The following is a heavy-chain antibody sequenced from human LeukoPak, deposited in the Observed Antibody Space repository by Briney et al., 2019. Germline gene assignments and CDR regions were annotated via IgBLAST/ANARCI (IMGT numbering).Heavy chain of an antibody. J-gene: IGHJ5*02. CDR1: GGTFSSYA. V-gene: IGHV1-69*05. Sequence: SVKVSCKASGGTFSSYAISWVRQAPGQGLEWLGRIIPIFGTANYAQKFQGRVTITTDESTSTAYMELSSLRSEDTAVYYCARSALRGALLASRDWFDPWGQGTLVTVSS. CDR2: IIPIFGTA. CDR3: ARSALRGALLASRDWFDP. D-gene: IGHD1-26*01.